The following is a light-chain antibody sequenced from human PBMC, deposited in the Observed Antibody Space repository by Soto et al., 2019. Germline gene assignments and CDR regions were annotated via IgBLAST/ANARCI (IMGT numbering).Light chain of an antibody. V-gene: IGKV1-12*01. CDR1: QGISSW. Sequence: DIQMTQSPSSVSASVGDRVTITCRASQGISSWLAWYQQKPGKAPKLLISVASRLQSGVTSRFRGSGSGTDVTLTIRSLQPEDSGTYYCQQANSFPFTFGPGTKVDIK. CDR2: VAS. J-gene: IGKJ3*01. CDR3: QQANSFPFT.